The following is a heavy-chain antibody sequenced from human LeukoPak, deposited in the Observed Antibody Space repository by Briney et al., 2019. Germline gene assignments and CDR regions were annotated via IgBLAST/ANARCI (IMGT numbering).Heavy chain of an antibody. CDR1: GFTFNRNA. CDR2: IGGSGDKT. J-gene: IGHJ4*02. CDR3: VRRGDASSGWGDHDF. D-gene: IGHD6-19*01. Sequence: GGSLRLSCAASGFTFNRNAVSWVRQAPGKGLEWVSTIGGSGDKTFYADSVKRRFTISRDNSENMVHLQMNSLTGEDTSLYYCVRRGDASSGWGDHDFWGQGALVTVSS. V-gene: IGHV3-23*01.